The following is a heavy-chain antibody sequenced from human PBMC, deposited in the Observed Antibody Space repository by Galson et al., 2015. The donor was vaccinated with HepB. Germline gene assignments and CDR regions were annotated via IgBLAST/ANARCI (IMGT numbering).Heavy chain of an antibody. CDR2: ISGSGDYT. CDR1: GFTFSSYA. D-gene: IGHD5-18*01. V-gene: IGHV3-23*01. CDR3: AKARFAYTSGLFDY. J-gene: IGHJ4*02. Sequence: SLRLSCAASGFTFSSYAMSWVRQAPGKGLEWVSAISGSGDYTYYADSVKGRFTISRDNPTNTPYLQMNSLRAGDTAVYYCAKARFAYTSGLFDYWGQGALVTVSS.